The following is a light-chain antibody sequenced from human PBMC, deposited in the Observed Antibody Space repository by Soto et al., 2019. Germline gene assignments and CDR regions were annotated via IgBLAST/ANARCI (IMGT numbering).Light chain of an antibody. CDR3: HQYNNWPPWT. CDR1: QNVKNY. Sequence: EIVMTQSPATLSVSPGERAILSCRASQNVKNYIAWYQQRRGQAPRLLIYGASTRATGIPVRFSGSGSGTEFTRTISSLQSEDFAVYYCHQYNNWPPWTFGQGTKVEIK. V-gene: IGKV3-15*01. J-gene: IGKJ1*01. CDR2: GAS.